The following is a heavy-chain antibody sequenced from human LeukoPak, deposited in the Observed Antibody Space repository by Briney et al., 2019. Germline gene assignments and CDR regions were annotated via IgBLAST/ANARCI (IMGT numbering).Heavy chain of an antibody. J-gene: IGHJ5*02. CDR3: VRYSSSGGVEKWFDP. V-gene: IGHV3-30-3*01. CDR2: ISYDGSNK. Sequence: PGRSLRLSCAASGFTFSSYAMHWVRQAPGKGLEWVAVISYDGSNKYYADSVKGRFTISRDNSKNTLYLQMNSLRAEDTAVYYCVRYSSSGGVEKWFDPWGQGTLVTVSS. CDR1: GFTFSSYA. D-gene: IGHD6-6*01.